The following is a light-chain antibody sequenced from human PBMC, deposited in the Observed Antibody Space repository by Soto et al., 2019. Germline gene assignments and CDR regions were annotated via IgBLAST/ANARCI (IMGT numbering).Light chain of an antibody. Sequence: QSVLTQPASVSGAPGQSITISCTGTDTDVGSYYLVSWFQQHPGKAPKLMIYEGSKRPSGVSDRFSGSKSGNTASLTISGLQAEDEADYYCCSYAGSSTPYVFGTGTKVTVL. V-gene: IGLV2-23*01. CDR2: EGS. CDR1: DTDVGSYYL. CDR3: CSYAGSSTPYV. J-gene: IGLJ1*01.